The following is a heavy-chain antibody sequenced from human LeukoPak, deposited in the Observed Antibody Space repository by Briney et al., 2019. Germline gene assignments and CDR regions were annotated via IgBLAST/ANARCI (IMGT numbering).Heavy chain of an antibody. CDR1: GYTFTSYG. V-gene: IGHV1-18*01. CDR3: ARAGYSIVVVPAAPFDY. D-gene: IGHD2-2*01. Sequence: ASVKVSCKASGYTFTSYGISWVRQAPGQGLEWMGWISAYNGNTNYAQKLQGRVTMTTDTSTSTAYMELRSLRSDDTAVYHCARAGYSIVVVPAAPFDYWGQGTLVTVSS. J-gene: IGHJ4*02. CDR2: ISAYNGNT.